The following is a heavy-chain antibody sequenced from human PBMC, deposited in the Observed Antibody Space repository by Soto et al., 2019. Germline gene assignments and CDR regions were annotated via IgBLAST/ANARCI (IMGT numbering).Heavy chain of an antibody. CDR3: STEEYYYGSGAFFDY. D-gene: IGHD3-10*01. J-gene: IGHJ4*02. Sequence: QVQLVQSGAEVKKPGSSVKVSCKASGGTFSSYTISWVRQAPGQGLEGMGRIIPILGIANYAQKFQGRVTITADKSTSTAYMELSSLRSEDTAVYYWSTEEYYYGSGAFFDYWGQGTLVTVSS. CDR1: GGTFSSYT. V-gene: IGHV1-69*08. CDR2: IIPILGIA.